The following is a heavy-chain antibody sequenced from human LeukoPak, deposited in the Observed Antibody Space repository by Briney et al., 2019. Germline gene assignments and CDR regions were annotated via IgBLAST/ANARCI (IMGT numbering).Heavy chain of an antibody. CDR3: ARDRSGFFDH. CDR1: GGSISSYY. V-gene: IGHV4-59*12. Sequence: SETLSLTCTVSGGSISSYYWSWIRQPPGRGLEWIGYIYYSGSTNYNPSLKSRVTISVDTSKNQFSLKLSSVTAADTPVYYCARDRSGFFDHWGQGTLVTVSS. J-gene: IGHJ4*02. D-gene: IGHD6-19*01. CDR2: IYYSGST.